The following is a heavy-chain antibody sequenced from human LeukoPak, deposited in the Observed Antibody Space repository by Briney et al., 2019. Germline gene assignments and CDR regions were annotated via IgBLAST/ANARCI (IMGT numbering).Heavy chain of an antibody. D-gene: IGHD3-10*01. Sequence: GGSLRLSCAASGFTFNSYAMSWVRQAPGKGLEWVSGLSGSGGSTYYADSVKGRFTISRDNSKNTLYLQMNSLRAEDTAVYYCAKGSGSGSCEANDYWGQGTLVSVSS. CDR1: GFTFNSYA. CDR2: LSGSGGST. J-gene: IGHJ4*02. V-gene: IGHV3-23*01. CDR3: AKGSGSGSCEANDY.